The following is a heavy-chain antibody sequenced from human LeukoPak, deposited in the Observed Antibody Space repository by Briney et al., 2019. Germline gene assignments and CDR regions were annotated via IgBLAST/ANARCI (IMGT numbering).Heavy chain of an antibody. CDR2: IKQDGSAK. CDR1: GFTFTNYW. Sequence: GGSLRLSCAASGFTFTNYWMSWVRQAPEKGREWVASIKQDGSAKQYVDSVKGRFTISRDNAKSLMYLQMNSLRAEDTAVYYCARYGVYDCFDSRGQGTRVTVSS. D-gene: IGHD5/OR15-5a*01. V-gene: IGHV3-7*01. CDR3: ARYGVYDCFDS. J-gene: IGHJ4*02.